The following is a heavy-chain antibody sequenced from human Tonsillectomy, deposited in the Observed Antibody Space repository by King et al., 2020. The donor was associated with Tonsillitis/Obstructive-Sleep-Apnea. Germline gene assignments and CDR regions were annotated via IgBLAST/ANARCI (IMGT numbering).Heavy chain of an antibody. D-gene: IGHD6-13*01. CDR2: ISYDGSNK. CDR1: GFTFSSYV. V-gene: IGHV3-30*04. Sequence: VQLVQSGGGVVQPGRSLRLSCAASGFTFSSYVMHWVRQAPGKGLEWVAVISYDGSNKYYADSVKGRFTISRDNSKNTLYLQMNSLRAEDTAVYYCARDMTAAAGYYYYYYYMDVWGKGTTVTVSS. J-gene: IGHJ6*03. CDR3: ARDMTAAAGYYYYYYYMDV.